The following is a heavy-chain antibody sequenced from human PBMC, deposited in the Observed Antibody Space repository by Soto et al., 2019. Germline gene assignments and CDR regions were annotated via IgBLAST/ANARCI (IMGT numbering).Heavy chain of an antibody. V-gene: IGHV4-61*01. CDR2: ICSGGST. D-gene: IGHD5-18*01. CDR3: ARDIRGYSRAFDY. J-gene: IGHJ4*02. Sequence: NPSETLSLTCTVSADSVSSDYYCWTWIRQPPGKGLEWIGYICSGGSTNYNPSLKSRVTISLDTSRNQFSLKLTSVTAADTAVYYCARDIRGYSRAFDYWGQGMLVTVSS. CDR1: ADSVSSDYYC.